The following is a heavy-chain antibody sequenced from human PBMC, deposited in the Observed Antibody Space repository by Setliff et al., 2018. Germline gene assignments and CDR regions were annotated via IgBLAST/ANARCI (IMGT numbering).Heavy chain of an antibody. J-gene: IGHJ5*02. D-gene: IGHD2-2*01. CDR2: INHTGST. Sequence: SETLSLTCTVSGGSISSDIWSWIHQPPGKGLEWIGEINHTGSTNYSPSLKSRVTISVDTSKNQFSLKLTSVTAADTAVYYCARGYCSSPSCFFAGWFDPWGQGTLVTVSS. CDR3: ARGYCSSPSCFFAGWFDP. V-gene: IGHV4-34*01. CDR1: GGSISSDI.